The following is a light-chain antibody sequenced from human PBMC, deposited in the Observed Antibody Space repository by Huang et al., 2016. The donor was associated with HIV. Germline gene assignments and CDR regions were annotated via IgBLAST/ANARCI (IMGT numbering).Light chain of an antibody. CDR3: MQALQTPIT. J-gene: IGKJ5*01. CDR1: QSLLHSNGYNY. V-gene: IGKV2-28*01. Sequence: DIVMTQSPLSLPVTPGEPASISCRSSQSLLHSNGYNYLDWYLQKPGQSPQLLIYLGSNRASGAPDRFSGRGSGTDFTLKISRVEAEDVGVYYCMQALQTPITFGQGTRLEIK. CDR2: LGS.